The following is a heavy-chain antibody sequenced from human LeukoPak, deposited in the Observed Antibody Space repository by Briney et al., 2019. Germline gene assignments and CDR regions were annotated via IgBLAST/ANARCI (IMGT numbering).Heavy chain of an antibody. D-gene: IGHD6-19*01. Sequence: GSSVRVSCKASGFSFTTSAMQWVRQARGQRLEWIGWIVVGSGHTRYAQKFQERITISRDMSTSTAYMQLSSLRSEDTAVYYCAADHQFSGWESVYGMDVWGQGTTVTVS. CDR1: GFSFTTSA. CDR3: AADHQFSGWESVYGMDV. J-gene: IGHJ6*02. CDR2: IVVGSGHT. V-gene: IGHV1-58*02.